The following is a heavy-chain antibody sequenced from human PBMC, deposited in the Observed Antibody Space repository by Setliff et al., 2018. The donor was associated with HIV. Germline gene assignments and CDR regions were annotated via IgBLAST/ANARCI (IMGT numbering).Heavy chain of an antibody. J-gene: IGHJ1*01. CDR2: IYYSGST. CDR3: AKGISSSWYIRDAEYFQH. D-gene: IGHD6-13*01. Sequence: SETLSLTCTVSGGSISSGDYYWSWIRQPPGKGLEWIGYIYYSGSTYYNPSLKSRVTISVDTSKNQFSLKLRSVTAADTAVYYCAKGISSSWYIRDAEYFQHWGQGTLVTVSS. V-gene: IGHV4-30-4*08. CDR1: GGSISSGDYY.